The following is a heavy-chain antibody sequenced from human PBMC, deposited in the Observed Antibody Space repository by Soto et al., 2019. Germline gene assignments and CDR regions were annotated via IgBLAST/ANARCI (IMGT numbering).Heavy chain of an antibody. V-gene: IGHV4-31*03. CDR3: ARAGTIFGVVMPWFDP. D-gene: IGHD3-3*01. CDR1: GGSISSGGYY. Sequence: QVQLQESGPGLVKPSQTLSLTCTVSGGSISSGGYYWSWIRKHPGKGLEWLGYIYYSGSTYYNPSLKSRVTISVDTSKNQFSLKLSSVTAADTAVYYCARAGTIFGVVMPWFDPWGQGTLVTVSS. J-gene: IGHJ5*02. CDR2: IYYSGST.